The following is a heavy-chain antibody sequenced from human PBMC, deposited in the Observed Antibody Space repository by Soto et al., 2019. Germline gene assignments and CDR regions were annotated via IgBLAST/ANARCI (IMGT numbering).Heavy chain of an antibody. J-gene: IGHJ5*02. CDR2: MQHTGNT. CDR1: GASIRSYH. V-gene: IGHV4-4*07. D-gene: IGHD3-16*01. CDR3: AKDVSSRRWFDP. Sequence: QVQLQESGPGLVKPSETLSLTCAVSGASIRSYHWSWIRQPAGKGLEWIGRMQHTGNTNCNPSLKSRVTMSVDTSKNQISLKMTSVTAADTAVYFCAKDVSSRRWFDPWGQGILVIVSS.